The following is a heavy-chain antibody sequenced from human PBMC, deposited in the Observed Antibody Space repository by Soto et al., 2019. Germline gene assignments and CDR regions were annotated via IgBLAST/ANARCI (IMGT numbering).Heavy chain of an antibody. J-gene: IGHJ6*02. Sequence: ASVKVSCKASGYTFTSSGISWVRQAPGQGLEWMGWISAYNGNTNYAQKLQGRVTMTTDTSTSTAYMELRSLRSDDTAVYYCARVGRRAGYSYGYRYYYYGMDVWGQGTTVTVSS. CDR1: GYTFTSSG. CDR3: ARVGRRAGYSYGYRYYYYGMDV. D-gene: IGHD5-18*01. CDR2: ISAYNGNT. V-gene: IGHV1-18*01.